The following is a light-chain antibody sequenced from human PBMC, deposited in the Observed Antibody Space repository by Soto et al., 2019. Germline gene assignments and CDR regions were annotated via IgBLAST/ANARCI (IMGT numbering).Light chain of an antibody. J-gene: IGLJ3*02. CDR1: SSDIGAYNF. CDR2: EVS. Sequence: QSALTQPASVSGSPGQSITISCTGTSSDIGAYNFVSWYQQHPGKAPKLMIYEVSNRPSGVSNRFSGSKSGNTASLTISGLQAEDEADYYCNSHSISSTLGFGGGTKLTVL. CDR3: NSHSISSTLG. V-gene: IGLV2-14*01.